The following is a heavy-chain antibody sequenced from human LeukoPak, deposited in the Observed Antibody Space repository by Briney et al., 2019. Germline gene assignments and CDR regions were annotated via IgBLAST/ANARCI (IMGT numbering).Heavy chain of an antibody. J-gene: IGHJ4*02. D-gene: IGHD3-3*01. CDR3: ARLWGPSYDFWSGYYTGLDY. V-gene: IGHV4-30-4*08. CDR1: GGSISSGDYY. CDR2: IYYSGCT. Sequence: SETLSLTCTVSGGSISSGDYYWSWIRQPPGKGLEWIGYIYYSGCTYYNPYLKSRVTISVDTSKNQFSLKLSSVTAADTAVYYCARLWGPSYDFWSGYYTGLDYWGQGTLVTVSS.